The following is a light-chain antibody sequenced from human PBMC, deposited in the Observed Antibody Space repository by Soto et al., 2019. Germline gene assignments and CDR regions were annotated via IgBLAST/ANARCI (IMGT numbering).Light chain of an antibody. CDR3: HHSGHPPLFT. Sequence: EVVLTQSPGTLSLSPGEGVTLSCRTSQNVDSNYVAWYQHQRGRAPRLLIYGASSRATGIPDRFSGSGSGTDFTLSISRLEPEDFAVYYCHHSGHPPLFTFGPGTKVETK. CDR2: GAS. J-gene: IGKJ3*01. V-gene: IGKV3-20*01. CDR1: QNVDSNY.